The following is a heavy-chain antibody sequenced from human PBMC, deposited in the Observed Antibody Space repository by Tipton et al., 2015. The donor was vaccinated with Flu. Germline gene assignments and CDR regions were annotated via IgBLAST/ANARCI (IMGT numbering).Heavy chain of an antibody. CDR2: IYYSGST. CDR1: GGSISSSSYY. D-gene: IGHD3-3*01. J-gene: IGHJ4*02. Sequence: TLSLTCTVSGGSISSSSYYWSWIRQPPGKGLEWIGYIYYSGSTNYNPSLKSRVTISVDTSKNQFSLKLSSVTAADTAVYYCARAGDYDFWSGYFDYWGQGTLVTVSS. V-gene: IGHV4-61*05. CDR3: ARAGDYDFWSGYFDY.